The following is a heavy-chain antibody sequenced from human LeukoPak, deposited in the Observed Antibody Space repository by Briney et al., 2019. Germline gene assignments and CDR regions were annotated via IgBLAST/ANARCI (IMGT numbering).Heavy chain of an antibody. J-gene: IGHJ4*02. V-gene: IGHV4-59*08. CDR1: GGSISSYS. D-gene: IGHD4-17*01. CDR3: ARLKYGDYGLYYFDY. Sequence: SEALSLTCTVSGGSISSYSWSWIRQPPGKGLESVGYINYSNTNDVPSLKSRVTISGDTYKNQFSLKLSSVTAADTAVYYCARLKYGDYGLYYFDYWGQGTLVTVSS. CDR2: INYSNT.